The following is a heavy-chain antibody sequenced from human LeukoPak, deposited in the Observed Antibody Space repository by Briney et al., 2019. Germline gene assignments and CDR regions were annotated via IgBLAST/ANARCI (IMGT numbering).Heavy chain of an antibody. Sequence: GGSLRLSRAASGFTFSSYSLNWVRQAPGKGLEGVSSISSISDYIYYADSVKGRFTISRDNARNTVYLHMNSLRAEDTAVFYCARADQGPLDYWGQGTLVTVSS. J-gene: IGHJ4*02. D-gene: IGHD2-2*01. CDR1: GFTFSSYS. V-gene: IGHV3-21*01. CDR3: ARADQGPLDY. CDR2: ISSISDYI.